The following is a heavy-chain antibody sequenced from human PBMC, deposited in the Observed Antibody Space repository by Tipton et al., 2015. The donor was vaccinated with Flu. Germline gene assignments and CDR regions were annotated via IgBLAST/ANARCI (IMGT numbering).Heavy chain of an antibody. Sequence: GSLRLSCAASGFTFSTYTMNWVRQAPGKGLEWVSSITSSSNYIYYADSVKGRFTISRDNAKNSLYLQMNSLRAEDTAVYYCARVDYCSGGSCYYFDYWGQGALVTVSS. CDR1: GFTFSTYT. CDR2: ITSSSNYI. J-gene: IGHJ4*02. V-gene: IGHV3-21*01. D-gene: IGHD2-15*01. CDR3: ARVDYCSGGSCYYFDY.